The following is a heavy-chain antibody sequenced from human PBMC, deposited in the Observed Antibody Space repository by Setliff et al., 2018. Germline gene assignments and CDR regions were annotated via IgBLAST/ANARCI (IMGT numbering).Heavy chain of an antibody. CDR1: GGSISTYY. D-gene: IGHD3-10*01. CDR3: ARVDFTMIQGVIGH. Sequence: SETLSLTCSVSGGSISTYYWGWIRQAPGKGMEWIGSVYYSGYTYYKPSLQSRVTMSVDTSKNQFSLKLTSVTAADTAVYYCARVDFTMIQGVIGHWGQGTLVTVSS. CDR2: VYYSGYT. J-gene: IGHJ1*01. V-gene: IGHV4-39*07.